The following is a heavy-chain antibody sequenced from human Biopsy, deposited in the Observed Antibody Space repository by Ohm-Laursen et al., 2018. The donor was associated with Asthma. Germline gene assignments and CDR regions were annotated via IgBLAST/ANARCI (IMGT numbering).Heavy chain of an antibody. CDR3: ARTFHFWSPYHAEHYQL. V-gene: IGHV3-7*01. CDR1: GFTFGDYW. J-gene: IGHJ1*01. CDR2: IKHDGSEN. Sequence: SLRPSCTASGFTFGDYWMSWVRQVPGRGLEWVANIKHDGSENNHVDSLKGRFTISRDNAKNSLYLQMNSLRAEDTAVYYCARTFHFWSPYHAEHYQLWGQGTLVTVSS. D-gene: IGHD3-3*02.